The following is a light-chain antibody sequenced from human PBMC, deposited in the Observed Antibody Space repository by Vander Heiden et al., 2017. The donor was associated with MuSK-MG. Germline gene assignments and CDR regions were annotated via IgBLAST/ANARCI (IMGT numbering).Light chain of an antibody. CDR1: QSVSSY. V-gene: IGKV3-11*02. CDR3: QQRSNCPIT. J-gene: IGKJ4*01. Sequence: EIVLTQSPATLSLSPGERATLSCRASQSVSSYLAWYQQKPGQAPRLLIYDASNRATGIPARFSGSGSGRDFTLTISSLEPEDFAVYYCQQRSNCPITFGGGTKVEIK. CDR2: DAS.